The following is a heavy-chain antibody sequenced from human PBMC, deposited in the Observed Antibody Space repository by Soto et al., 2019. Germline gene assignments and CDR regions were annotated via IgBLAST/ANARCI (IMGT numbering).Heavy chain of an antibody. D-gene: IGHD2-15*01. CDR1: GYSFTSYW. J-gene: IGHJ6*02. CDR3: ARGYCSGGSCYSSGMDV. Sequence: GASLKISCKGSGYSFTSYWIGWVRQMPGKGLEWMGIIYPGDSDTRYSPSFQGQVTISADKSISTAYLQWSSLKASDTAMYYCARGYCSGGSCYSSGMDVWGQGTTVTVSS. CDR2: IYPGDSDT. V-gene: IGHV5-51*01.